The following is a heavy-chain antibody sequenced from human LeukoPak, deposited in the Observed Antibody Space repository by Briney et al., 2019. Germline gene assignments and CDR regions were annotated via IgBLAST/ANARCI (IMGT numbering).Heavy chain of an antibody. Sequence: KPSETLSLTCAVYGGSFSGCYWSWIRQPPGKGLEWIGEINHSGSTNYNPSLKSRVTISVDTSKNQFSLKLSSVTAADTAVYYCARGHYYDSSGYPLYYYYYGMDVWGQGTTVTVSS. J-gene: IGHJ6*02. V-gene: IGHV4-34*01. CDR1: GGSFSGCY. CDR3: ARGHYYDSSGYPLYYYYYGMDV. CDR2: INHSGST. D-gene: IGHD3-22*01.